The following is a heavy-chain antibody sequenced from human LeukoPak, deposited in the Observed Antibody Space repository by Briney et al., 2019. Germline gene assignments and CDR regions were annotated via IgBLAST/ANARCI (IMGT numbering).Heavy chain of an antibody. J-gene: IGHJ5*02. CDR3: ARRTVAYNWTYGARGADNWFDP. CDR1: GDSISSSS. CDR2: ISYSGNT. Sequence: SETLSLTCTDSGDSISSSSWSWIRQPPGKGLEWVGAISYSGNTNYNPSLKSRLTMSVDTSKNQFSLKLSSVTAADTAVYYCARRTVAYNWTYGARGADNWFDPWGQGTLVTVSS. D-gene: IGHD1-20*01. V-gene: IGHV4-59*01.